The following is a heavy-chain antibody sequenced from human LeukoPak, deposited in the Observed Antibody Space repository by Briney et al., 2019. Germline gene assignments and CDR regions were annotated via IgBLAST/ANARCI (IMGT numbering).Heavy chain of an antibody. Sequence: ASVKVSCKASGYTFTGYYMHWVRQAPGQGLEWMGWINPNSGGTNYAQKFQGRVTMTRDTSISTAYMELSRLRADDTAVYYSARHPPSSYSSGGYPLDEASDIWGQGTIVTVSS. CDR2: INPNSGGT. V-gene: IGHV1-2*02. D-gene: IGHD6-19*01. CDR3: ARHPPSSYSSGGYPLDEASDI. J-gene: IGHJ3*02. CDR1: GYTFTGYY.